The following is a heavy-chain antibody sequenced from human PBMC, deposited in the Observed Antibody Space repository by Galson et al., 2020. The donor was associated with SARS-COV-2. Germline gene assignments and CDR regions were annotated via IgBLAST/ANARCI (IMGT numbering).Heavy chain of an antibody. D-gene: IGHD2-2*01. CDR3: AREPEYCSSTSCYSHYMDV. J-gene: IGHJ6*03. CDR2: ISSSSSYT. CDR1: GFTFSDYY. Sequence: GGSLRLSCVASGFTFSDYYMSWIRQAPGKGLEWVSYISSSSSYTNYADSVKGRFTISRDNAKNSLYLQMNSLRAEDTAVYYCAREPEYCSSTSCYSHYMDVWGKGTTVTVSS. V-gene: IGHV3-11*05.